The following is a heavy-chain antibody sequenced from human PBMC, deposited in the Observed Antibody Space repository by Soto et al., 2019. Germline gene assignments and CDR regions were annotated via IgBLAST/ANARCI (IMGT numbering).Heavy chain of an antibody. CDR2: ISGSGGST. CDR3: ANSGSGYSFDY. Sequence: VGSLRLSCAASGFTFSSYAMSWVRQAPGKGLEWVSAISGSGGSTYYADSVKGRFTISRDNSKNTLYLQMNSLRAEDTAVYYCANSGSGYSFDYWGQGTLVTVSS. J-gene: IGHJ4*02. V-gene: IGHV3-23*01. CDR1: GFTFSSYA. D-gene: IGHD3-22*01.